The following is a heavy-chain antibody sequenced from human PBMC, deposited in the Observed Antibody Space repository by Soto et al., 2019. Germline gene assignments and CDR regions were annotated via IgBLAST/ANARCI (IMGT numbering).Heavy chain of an antibody. CDR1: GASMRSYS. J-gene: IGHJ6*02. Sequence: QVELRESGAGLVKPSETVFLTCNVSGASMRSYSWTWIRQSPGKGLEWLGNIFYTGNANLNPSLRSRLKIAVDTAKNKFSLPLTSVAAADTAVYYCARDRRCCGMDVWGQGTTVSVSS. V-gene: IGHV4-59*01. CDR2: IFYTGNA. CDR3: ARDRRCCGMDV.